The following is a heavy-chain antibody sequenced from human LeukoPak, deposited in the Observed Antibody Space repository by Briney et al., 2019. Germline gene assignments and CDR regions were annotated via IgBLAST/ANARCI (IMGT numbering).Heavy chain of an antibody. D-gene: IGHD3-16*01. CDR3: ARAVSGSSPSDY. V-gene: IGHV3-53*01. CDR1: GFTVSSNY. Sequence: GGSPRLSCVVSGFTVSSNYMSWVRQAPGKGLEWVSVVYSGGSTYYADSVKGRFTISRDNSKNTLYLQMSGLRAEDTAVYYCARAVSGSSPSDYWGQGTLVTVSS. J-gene: IGHJ4*02. CDR2: VYSGGST.